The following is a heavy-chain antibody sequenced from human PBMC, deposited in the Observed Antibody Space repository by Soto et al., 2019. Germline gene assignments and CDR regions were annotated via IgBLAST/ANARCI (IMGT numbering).Heavy chain of an antibody. V-gene: IGHV4-59*12. CDR3: ARNDGSCTTGVVLYYYAMAV. J-gene: IGHJ6*04. Sequence: TLSLTCTLSGVSTSSYTWGWIRQPPGKGLEWGGGIYNTGSTNYNPPLKSRVTISVDTSTNQFSLKLSSVTAAATAVYYCARNDGSCTTGVVLYYYAMAVWAKEPTVTV. D-gene: IGHD2-8*01. CDR2: IYNTGST. CDR1: GVSTSSYT.